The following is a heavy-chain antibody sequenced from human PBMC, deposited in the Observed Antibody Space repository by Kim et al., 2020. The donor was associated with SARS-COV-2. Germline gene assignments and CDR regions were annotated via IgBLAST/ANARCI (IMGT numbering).Heavy chain of an antibody. CDR2: INHSGST. J-gene: IGHJ5*02. CDR1: GGSFSGYY. V-gene: IGHV4-34*01. Sequence: SETLSLTCAVYGGSFSGYYWSWIRQPPGKGLEWIGEINHSGSTNYNPSLKSRVTISVDTSKNQFSLKLSSVTAADTAVYYCARRPKWLLLRGPNWFDPWGQGTLVTVSS. CDR3: ARRPKWLLLRGPNWFDP. D-gene: IGHD3-22*01.